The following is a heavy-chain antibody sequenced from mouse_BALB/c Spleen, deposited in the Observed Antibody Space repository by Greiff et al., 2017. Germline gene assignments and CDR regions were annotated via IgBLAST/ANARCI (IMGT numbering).Heavy chain of an antibody. J-gene: IGHJ3*01. V-gene: IGHV5-4*02. D-gene: IGHD1-2*01. CDR3: ARDGNYGPFAY. CDR2: ISDGGSYT. CDR1: GFTFSDYY. Sequence: EVMLVESGGGLVKPGGSLKLSCAASGFTFSDYYMYWVRQTPEKRLEWVATISDGGSYTYYPDSVKGRFTISRDNAKNNLYLQMSSLKSEDTAMYYCARDGNYGPFAYWGQGTLVTVSA.